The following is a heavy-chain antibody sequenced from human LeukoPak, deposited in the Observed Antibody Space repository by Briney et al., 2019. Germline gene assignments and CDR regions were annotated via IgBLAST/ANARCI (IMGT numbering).Heavy chain of an antibody. CDR3: AREKRAAMVTGPCDY. CDR1: GYTFISYY. D-gene: IGHD5-18*01. CDR2: INPSGGST. Sequence: ASVKVSCQASGYTFISYYIHWVRQAPGQRLEWMGIINPSGGSTSYAQKFQGRVTMTRDTSTSTVYMELSSLRSEDTAVYYCAREKRAAMVTGPCDYWGQGILVTVSS. V-gene: IGHV1-46*01. J-gene: IGHJ4*02.